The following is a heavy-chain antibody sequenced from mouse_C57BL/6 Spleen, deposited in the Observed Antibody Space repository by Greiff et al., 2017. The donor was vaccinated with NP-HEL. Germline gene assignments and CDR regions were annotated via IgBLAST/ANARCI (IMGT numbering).Heavy chain of an antibody. CDR2: ILPGSGST. CDR1: GYTFTGYW. V-gene: IGHV1-9*01. D-gene: IGHD2-4*01. J-gene: IGHJ1*03. CDR3: ARREGYDYDDGWYFDV. Sequence: QVQLQQSGAELMKPGASVKLSCKATGYTFTGYWIEWVKQRPGHGLEWIGEILPGSGSTNYNEKFKGKATFTADTSSNTAYMQLSSLTTEDSAIYYCARREGYDYDDGWYFDVWGTGTTVTVSS.